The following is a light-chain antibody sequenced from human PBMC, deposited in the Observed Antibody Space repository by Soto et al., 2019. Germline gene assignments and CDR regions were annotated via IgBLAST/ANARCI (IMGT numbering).Light chain of an antibody. J-gene: IGKJ1*01. CDR2: DAS. CDR3: QQYDNWPRT. V-gene: IGKV3-15*01. CDR1: QSVSSY. Sequence: EIVLTQSPATLSLSPGERATLSFRASQSVSSYLAWYQQKPGQAPRLLIYDASTRATGIPSRFSGSGSGTEFTLTISSLKSEDFAVYYCQQYDNWPRTFGQGTKVDIK.